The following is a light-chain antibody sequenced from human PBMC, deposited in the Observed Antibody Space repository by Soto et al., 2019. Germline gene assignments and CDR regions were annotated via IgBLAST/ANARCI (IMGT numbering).Light chain of an antibody. CDR2: DAS. V-gene: IGKV3-20*01. Sequence: EIVLTQSPATLSLSPGERATLSCRASQGVISNYLAWYQQKPGQAPRLLIYDASTRATGIPDRFSGSGSGTDFTLTISRLEPEDFAVYYCQQYGSSPPYSFGQGTKLEIK. CDR1: QGVISNY. J-gene: IGKJ2*03. CDR3: QQYGSSPPYS.